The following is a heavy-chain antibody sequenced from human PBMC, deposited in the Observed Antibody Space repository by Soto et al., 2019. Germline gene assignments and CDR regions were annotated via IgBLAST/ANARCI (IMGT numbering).Heavy chain of an antibody. CDR2: IYYSGST. CDR1: GGSISSSSYY. J-gene: IGHJ6*02. V-gene: IGHV4-39*01. D-gene: IGHD2-21*02. CDR3: ARVGPLAYCGGDCYRRRPFFGYYYYGMDV. Sequence: QLQLQESGPGLVKPSETLSLTCTVSGGSISSSSYYWGWIRQPPGKGLEWIGSIYYSGSTYYNPSLKSRVTISVDTSKNQFSLKLSSVTAADTAVYYCARVGPLAYCGGDCYRRRPFFGYYYYGMDVWGQGTTVTVSS.